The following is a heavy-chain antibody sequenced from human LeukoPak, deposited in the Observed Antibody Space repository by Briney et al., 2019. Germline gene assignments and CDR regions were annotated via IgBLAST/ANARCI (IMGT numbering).Heavy chain of an antibody. V-gene: IGHV3-23*01. Sequence: GGSLRLSCAASGFTFSIYAMSWVRQAPGKGLEWVSGIDDTSSCTYYADSVKGRFTISRDNSKNTVSLQMNSLRVEDKAVDYCVKDQGYDTSGLLRFYMDAWGTGTTVTVSS. J-gene: IGHJ6*03. CDR2: IDDTSSCT. D-gene: IGHD3-22*01. CDR3: VKDQGYDTSGLLRFYMDA. CDR1: GFTFSIYA.